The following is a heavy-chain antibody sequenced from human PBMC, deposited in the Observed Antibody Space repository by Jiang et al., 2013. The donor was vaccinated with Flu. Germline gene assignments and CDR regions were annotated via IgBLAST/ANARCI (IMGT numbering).Heavy chain of an antibody. Sequence: GLVKPSETLSLTCTVSGGSISSYYWSWIRQPPGKGLEWIGYIYYSGSTNYNPSLKSRVTISVDTSKNQFSLKLSSVTAADTAVYYCASFELPGYSYGARLDYWGQGTLVTVSS. CDR3: ASFELPGYSYGARLDY. CDR1: GGSISSYY. CDR2: IYYSGST. D-gene: IGHD5-18*01. V-gene: IGHV4-59*01. J-gene: IGHJ4*02.